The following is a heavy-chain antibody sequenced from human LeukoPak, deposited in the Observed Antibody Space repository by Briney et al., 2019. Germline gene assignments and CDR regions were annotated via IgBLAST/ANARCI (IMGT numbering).Heavy chain of an antibody. J-gene: IGHJ6*02. CDR2: IWYDGSNK. Sequence: PGRSLRLSCAASGFTFSSYGMHWVRQAPGKGLEWVAVIWYDGSNKYYADSVKGRFTISRDNSKNTPYLQMNSLRAEDTAVYYCARVLSQYYYYYGMDVWGQGTTVTVSS. CDR3: ARVLSQYYYYYGMDV. V-gene: IGHV3-33*01. CDR1: GFTFSSYG.